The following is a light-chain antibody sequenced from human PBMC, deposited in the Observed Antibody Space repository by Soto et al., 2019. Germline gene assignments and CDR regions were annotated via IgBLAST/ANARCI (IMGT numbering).Light chain of an antibody. Sequence: QSVLTQPPSASGTPGQRVTISCSGSSSNIGSNTVNWYQQLPGTAPKLLIYSNNQRPSGVPDRFSGSKSGTSASLAISGLQFEDEADYYCAAWDDSLNGWVFGGGTKPTVL. J-gene: IGLJ3*02. CDR1: SSNIGSNT. CDR2: SNN. V-gene: IGLV1-44*01. CDR3: AAWDDSLNGWV.